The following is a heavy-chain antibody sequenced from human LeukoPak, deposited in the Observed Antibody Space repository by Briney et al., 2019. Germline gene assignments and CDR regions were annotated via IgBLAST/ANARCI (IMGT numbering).Heavy chain of an antibody. CDR2: TNSDGSTT. D-gene: IGHD3-22*01. Sequence: PGGSLRLSCAASGFTFSTSWMHWVRQAPGKGLVRVSRTNSDGSTTTYADSVKGRFAISRDNAKNTVYLQMNSLRAEDTAVYYCARAMISGSDYWGQGTLVTVSS. V-gene: IGHV3-74*01. J-gene: IGHJ4*02. CDR1: GFTFSTSW. CDR3: ARAMISGSDY.